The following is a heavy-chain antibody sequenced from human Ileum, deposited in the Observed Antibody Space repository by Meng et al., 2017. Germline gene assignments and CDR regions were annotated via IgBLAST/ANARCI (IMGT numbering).Heavy chain of an antibody. D-gene: IGHD1-26*01. CDR1: GDSVSSDNYY. Sequence: VAPKDSGQGLVRTSETMSLTCTVSGDSVSSDNYYWSGIRQPPGKGLEWIGYVYYSGHTDCNPSLKSRLSISIATSKNHFSLKLSSVTAADTAVYYCARTPLYSGSYYFDPWGQGALVTGSS. V-gene: IGHV4-61*03. CDR3: ARTPLYSGSYYFDP. CDR2: VYYSGHT. J-gene: IGHJ4*02.